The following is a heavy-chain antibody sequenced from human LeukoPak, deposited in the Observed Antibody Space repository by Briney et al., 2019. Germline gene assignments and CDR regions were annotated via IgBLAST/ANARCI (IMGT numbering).Heavy chain of an antibody. Sequence: ASVRVSCKASGYTFTGYYMHWVRQAPGQGLERMGMINPSGGSTGYAQKFQGRVTMTRDMSASTVYMELSSLRSEDTAVFYCARRAQVERRHSQFDYWGQGTLVTVSS. D-gene: IGHD1-1*01. CDR3: ARRAQVERRHSQFDY. J-gene: IGHJ4*02. CDR2: INPSGGST. V-gene: IGHV1-46*01. CDR1: GYTFTGYY.